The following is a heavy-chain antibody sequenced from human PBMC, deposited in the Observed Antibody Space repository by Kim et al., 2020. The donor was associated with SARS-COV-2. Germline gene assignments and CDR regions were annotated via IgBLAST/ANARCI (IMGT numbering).Heavy chain of an antibody. Sequence: RGGANYNPSLKSRVTISVDTSKNQFSLKLNSVTAADTAVYYCAAGRRLGYWGQGTLVTVSS. J-gene: IGHJ4*02. D-gene: IGHD3-16*01. CDR3: AAGRRLGY. CDR2: RGGA. V-gene: IGHV4-59*09.